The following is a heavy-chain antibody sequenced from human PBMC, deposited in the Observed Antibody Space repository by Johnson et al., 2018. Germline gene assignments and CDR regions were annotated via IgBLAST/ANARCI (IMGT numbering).Heavy chain of an antibody. CDR1: GFTFSSYG. CDR3: ARDLGAFDI. V-gene: IGHV3-33*01. CDR2: IWYDGSNK. Sequence: QVQLVESGGGVVQPGRSLRLSCAASGFTFSSYGMHWVRQAPGKGLEWVAVIWYDGSNKYYADSVKGRFTISRDNSKNTRYLQMNSLRAEDTAVYYCARDLGAFDIWGQGTMVTVSS. J-gene: IGHJ3*02.